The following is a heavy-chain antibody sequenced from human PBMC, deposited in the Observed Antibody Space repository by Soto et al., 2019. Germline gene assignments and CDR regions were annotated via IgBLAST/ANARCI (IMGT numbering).Heavy chain of an antibody. D-gene: IGHD2-2*01. J-gene: IGHJ6*03. CDR3: ARDQNCSSTSCYFYYYYYMDV. Sequence: VQLVESGGGLVQPGGSLRLSCAASGFTFSSYSMNWVRQAPGKGLEWVSYISSSSSTIYYADSVKGRFTISRDNAKSSLYRQMNSLRAEDTAVYYCARDQNCSSTSCYFYYYYYMDVWGKGTTVTVSS. CDR2: ISSSSSTI. V-gene: IGHV3-48*01. CDR1: GFTFSSYS.